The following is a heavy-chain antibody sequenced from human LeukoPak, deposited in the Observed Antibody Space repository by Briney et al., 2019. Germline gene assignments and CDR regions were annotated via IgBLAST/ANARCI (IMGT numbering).Heavy chain of an antibody. CDR3: ARIAAADFDY. J-gene: IGHJ4*02. D-gene: IGHD2-15*01. CDR2: IIPIFGTA. CDR1: GGTSSSYA. V-gene: IGHV1-69*13. Sequence: ASVKVSCKASGGTSSSYAISWVRQAPGQGLEWMGGIIPIFGTANYAQKFQGRVTITADESTSTAYMELSSLRSEDTAVYYCARIAAADFDYWGQGTLVTVSS.